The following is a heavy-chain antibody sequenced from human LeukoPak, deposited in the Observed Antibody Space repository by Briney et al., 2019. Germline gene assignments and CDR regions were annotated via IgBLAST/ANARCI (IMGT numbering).Heavy chain of an antibody. J-gene: IGHJ4*02. Sequence: PGGSLRLSCAASGFTFSSYAISCVRQAPGKGLEWVSAISGSGGSTYYADSVKGRFTISRDNSKNTLYLQMNSLRAEDTVVYYCAKYGVYSYGLYFDSWGQGTLVTVSS. CDR1: GFTFSSYA. CDR3: AKYGVYSYGLYFDS. D-gene: IGHD5-18*01. CDR2: ISGSGGST. V-gene: IGHV3-23*01.